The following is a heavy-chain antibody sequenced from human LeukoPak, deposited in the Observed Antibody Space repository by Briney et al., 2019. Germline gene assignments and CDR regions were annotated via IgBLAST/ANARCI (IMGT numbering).Heavy chain of an antibody. CDR2: ISAYNGNT. Sequence: ASGKVSCKASGYTFNNYAISWVRQAPGQGLEWMGWISAYNGNTNDAQNFQGSVTMTTDTSTSTAYMEVRRLRSDDTAVYYCARMYSSGWPLDPVDIWGQGTMVTVS. CDR3: ARMYSSGWPLDPVDI. CDR1: GYTFNNYA. J-gene: IGHJ3*02. D-gene: IGHD6-19*01. V-gene: IGHV1-18*01.